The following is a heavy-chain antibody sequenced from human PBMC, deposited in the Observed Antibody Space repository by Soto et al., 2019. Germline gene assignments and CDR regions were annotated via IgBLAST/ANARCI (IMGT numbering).Heavy chain of an antibody. CDR3: SRNPVGHPSFFDP. V-gene: IGHV1-3*01. J-gene: IGHJ5*02. Sequence: GASVKVSCKTSGYSFINFAIHWVRQAPGQRLEWMGWVNPGNDYTRYSPEFQDRLTISTDTSATTAYMELSSLRSEDTAVYFCSRNPVGHPSFFDPWGQGTLVTVSS. D-gene: IGHD1-26*01. CDR2: VNPGNDYT. CDR1: GYSFINFA.